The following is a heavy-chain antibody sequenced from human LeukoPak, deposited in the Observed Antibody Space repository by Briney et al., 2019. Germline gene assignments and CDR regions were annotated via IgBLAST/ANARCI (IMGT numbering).Heavy chain of an antibody. CDR3: AREDYNDSGWYFDL. Sequence: PGGSLRLSCAASGFTFTTYWMAWVRQAPGKGLEWVANIKQDGSEKYYVDSVKGRFTISRDNAKNTLYLQMNSLRAEDTAVFFCAREDYNDSGWYFDLWGRGTLVTVSS. CDR2: IKQDGSEK. V-gene: IGHV3-7*01. CDR1: GFTFTTYW. D-gene: IGHD3-22*01. J-gene: IGHJ2*01.